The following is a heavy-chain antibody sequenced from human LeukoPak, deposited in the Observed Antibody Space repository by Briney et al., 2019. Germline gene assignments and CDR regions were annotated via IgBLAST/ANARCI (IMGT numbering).Heavy chain of an antibody. CDR3: ARSIYYYDSSGYYLLNDAFDI. Sequence: GGSLRLSCAASGFTFSSYWMHWVRQAPGKGLVWVSRINSDGSSTSYADSVKGRFTISRDNAKNSLYLQMNSLRAEDTAVYYCARSIYYYDSSGYYLLNDAFDIWGQGTMVTVSS. CDR2: INSDGSST. D-gene: IGHD3-22*01. CDR1: GFTFSSYW. J-gene: IGHJ3*02. V-gene: IGHV3-74*01.